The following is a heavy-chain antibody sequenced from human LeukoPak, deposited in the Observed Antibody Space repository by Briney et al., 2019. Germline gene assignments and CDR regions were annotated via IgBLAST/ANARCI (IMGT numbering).Heavy chain of an antibody. CDR2: ISAYNGNT. D-gene: IGHD5-24*01. CDR1: GYTFTSYG. Sequence: ASVKVSCKASGYTFTSYGISWVRQAPGQGLEWMGWISAYNGNTNYAQKLRGRVTMTTDTSTSTAYMELRSLRSDDTAVYYCARDGYNSWDFLGYYYYYMDVWGKGTTVTVSS. V-gene: IGHV1-18*01. J-gene: IGHJ6*03. CDR3: ARDGYNSWDFLGYYYYYMDV.